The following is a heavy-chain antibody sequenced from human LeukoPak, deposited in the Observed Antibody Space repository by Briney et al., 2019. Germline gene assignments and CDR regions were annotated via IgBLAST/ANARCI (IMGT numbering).Heavy chain of an antibody. CDR1: GGSISSYY. Sequence: PSETLSLTCTVSGGSISSYYWSWIRQPPGKGLEWIGYIYYSGSTNYNPSLQSRVTISVDTSKTQFSLRLGSVTAADTAVYFCASNIPTPTTSPPLGYWGQGTLVTVSS. D-gene: IGHD1-1*01. J-gene: IGHJ4*02. CDR2: IYYSGST. V-gene: IGHV4-59*08. CDR3: ASNIPTPTTSPPLGY.